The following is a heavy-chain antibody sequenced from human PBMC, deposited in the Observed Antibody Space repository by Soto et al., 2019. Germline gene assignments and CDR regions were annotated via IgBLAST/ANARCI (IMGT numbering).Heavy chain of an antibody. CDR2: IRSSSHYI. CDR3: ARDHLEDYDSGALGMDV. Sequence: GGSLRLSCAASVFTFSSYSMNWVRQGPGKGLEWVSSIRSSSHYIYYADSVKGRFTISRDNAKKSLYLQMNSLRAEDTAVYYCARDHLEDYDSGALGMDVWGQGTTVTVSS. D-gene: IGHD3-10*01. CDR1: VFTFSSYS. J-gene: IGHJ6*02. V-gene: IGHV3-21*01.